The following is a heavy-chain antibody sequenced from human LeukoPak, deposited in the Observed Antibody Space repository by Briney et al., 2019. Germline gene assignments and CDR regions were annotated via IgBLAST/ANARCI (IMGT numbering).Heavy chain of an antibody. CDR1: GGSISSGGYY. V-gene: IGHV4-31*03. CDR2: IYYSGST. D-gene: IGHD2-2*01. Sequence: SQTLSLTCTVSGGSISSGGYYWSWIRQHPGKGLEWIGYIYYSGSTYYNPSLKSRVTISVDTSKNQFSLKLSSVTAADTAVYYCARDRCSSTSCHFLYMGVWGKGTTVTVSS. J-gene: IGHJ6*03. CDR3: ARDRCSSTSCHFLYMGV.